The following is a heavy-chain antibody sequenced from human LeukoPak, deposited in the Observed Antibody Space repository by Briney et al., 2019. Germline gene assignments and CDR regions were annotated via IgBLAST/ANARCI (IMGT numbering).Heavy chain of an antibody. CDR2: INPNSGGT. D-gene: IGHD5-12*01. Sequence: GASVKVSCKASGYSFTHYYIHWVRQAPGQGLEWMGWINPNSGGTNSAQKFQGRVSMTRDTSINTAYMEMRRLRSDDTAVYYCARSGRGTYYYFDLWGLGTLVTVSS. J-gene: IGHJ4*02. V-gene: IGHV1-2*02. CDR3: ARSGRGTYYYFDL. CDR1: GYSFTHYY.